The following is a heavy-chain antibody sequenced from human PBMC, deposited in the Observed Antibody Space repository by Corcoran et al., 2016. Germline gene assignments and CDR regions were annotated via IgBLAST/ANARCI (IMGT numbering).Heavy chain of an antibody. J-gene: IGHJ6*02. CDR3: ARGESPEYYGMDV. CDR2: INHSGST. Sequence: QVQLQQWGAGLLKPSETLSLTCAVYGGSFSGYYWSWIRQPPGKGLEWIGEINHSGSTNYNPSLKSRVTISVDTSKNQFSLKLSSVTAADTAVYYCARGESPEYYGMDVWGQGTTVTVSS. CDR1: GGSFSGYY. V-gene: IGHV4-34*01.